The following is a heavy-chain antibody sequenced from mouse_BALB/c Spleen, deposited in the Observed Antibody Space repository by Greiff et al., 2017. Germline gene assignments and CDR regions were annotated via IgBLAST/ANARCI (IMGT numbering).Heavy chain of an antibody. CDR1: GYTFTDYN. D-gene: IGHD3-1*01. Sequence: VQLQQSGPELVKPGASVKISCKASGYTFTDYNMHWVKQSHGKSLEWIGYIYPYNGGTGYNQKFKSKATLTVDNSSSTAYMELRSLTSEDSAVYYCARNWATHFDYWGQGTTLTVSS. V-gene: IGHV1S29*02. CDR3: ARNWATHFDY. CDR2: IYPYNGGT. J-gene: IGHJ2*01.